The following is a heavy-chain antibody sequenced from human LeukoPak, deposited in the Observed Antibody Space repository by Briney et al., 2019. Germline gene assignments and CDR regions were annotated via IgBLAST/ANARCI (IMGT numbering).Heavy chain of an antibody. CDR2: TYCRSKWYN. CDR1: GDSVSSKSAA. D-gene: IGHD3-10*01. J-gene: IGHJ4*02. CDR3: AREEAHLVRGVVDY. V-gene: IGHV6-1*01. Sequence: QTLSLTCAISGDSVSSKSAAWNWLRQSPSRGLEWPGRTYCRSKWYNDYAVSVKSRLTINPDTSKNQFSRQLNSVTPEDTAVYYCAREEAHLVRGVVDYWGQGTLVTVSS.